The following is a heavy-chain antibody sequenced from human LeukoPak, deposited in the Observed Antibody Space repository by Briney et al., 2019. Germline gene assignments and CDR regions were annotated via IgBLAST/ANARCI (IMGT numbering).Heavy chain of an antibody. J-gene: IGHJ4*02. CDR1: GFTFSSYS. D-gene: IGHD1-26*01. Sequence: PGGSLRLSCAASGFTFSSYSMNWVRQAPGKGLEWVSYISSSSSTIYYADSVKGRFTISRDNAKNSLYLQMNSLRDEDTAVYYCARDRMRWELVGIFDYWGQGTLVPVSS. V-gene: IGHV3-48*02. CDR2: ISSSSSTI. CDR3: ARDRMRWELVGIFDY.